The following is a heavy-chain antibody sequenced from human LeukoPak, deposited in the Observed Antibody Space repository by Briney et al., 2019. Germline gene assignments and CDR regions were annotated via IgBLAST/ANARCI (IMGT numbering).Heavy chain of an antibody. CDR1: GGTFISYA. Sequence: GAXVKVSCKASGGTFISYAISWVRQAPGQGLEWMGGIIPIFGTANYAQKFQGRVTITADESTSTAYMELSSLRSEDTAVYYCARESIAAAGTPGGLVWFDPWGQGTLVTVSS. D-gene: IGHD6-13*01. CDR2: IIPIFGTA. CDR3: ARESIAAAGTPGGLVWFDP. V-gene: IGHV1-69*13. J-gene: IGHJ5*02.